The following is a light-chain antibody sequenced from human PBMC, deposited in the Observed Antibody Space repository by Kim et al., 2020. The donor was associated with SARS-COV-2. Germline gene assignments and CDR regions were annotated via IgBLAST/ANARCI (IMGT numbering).Light chain of an antibody. CDR2: AAS. V-gene: IGKV1-9*01. J-gene: IGKJ5*01. CDR3: QQVDSYPIT. Sequence: DIQLTQSPSFLSASVGDRVTINCRASQGISSYLAWYQQKPGKAPKLLIYAASTLQSGVPSRFSGSGSGTEFTLTISSLQPEDFATYYCQQVDSYPITFGQGTRLEIK. CDR1: QGISSY.